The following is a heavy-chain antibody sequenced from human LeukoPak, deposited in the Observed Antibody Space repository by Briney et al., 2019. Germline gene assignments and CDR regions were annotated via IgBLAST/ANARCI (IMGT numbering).Heavy chain of an antibody. D-gene: IGHD6-19*01. Sequence: SETLSLTCTVSGGSISSSSYYWGWIRQPPGRGLEWIATIYYSGSTYYNPSLKSRVTISVDTSKNQFCLKLSSVTASIRAVYYDAHHSCGWPYSDYYYFDCWGEGTTVTVSS. V-gene: IGHV4-39*01. CDR1: GGSISSSSYY. CDR3: AHHSCGWPYSDYYYFDC. CDR2: IYYSGST. J-gene: IGHJ6*03.